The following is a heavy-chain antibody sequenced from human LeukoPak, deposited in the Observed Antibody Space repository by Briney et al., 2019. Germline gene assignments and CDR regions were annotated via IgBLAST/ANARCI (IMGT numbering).Heavy chain of an antibody. CDR1: GFTFDDYA. Sequence: SLRLSCAASGFTFDDYAMHWVRQAPGKGLEWVSGISWNSGSIGYADSVKGRFTISRDNAKNSLYLQMNSLRAEDTALYYCARGGVNTMVRGVIRYYYMDVWGKGTTVTISS. J-gene: IGHJ6*03. CDR3: ARGGVNTMVRGVIRYYYMDV. V-gene: IGHV3-9*01. D-gene: IGHD3-10*01. CDR2: ISWNSGSI.